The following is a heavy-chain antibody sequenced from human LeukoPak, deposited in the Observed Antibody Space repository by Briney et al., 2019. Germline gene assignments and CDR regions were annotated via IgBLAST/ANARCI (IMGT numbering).Heavy chain of an antibody. D-gene: IGHD6-13*01. Sequence: GESLKISCKGSGYSFTSYWIGWVRQMPGKGLEWMGIIYPGDSDTRYSPSFQGQVTISADKSISTAYLQWSSLKASDTAMYYCARVAAAGYGNYNWFDPWGQGTLVTVSS. CDR1: GYSFTSYW. CDR3: ARVAAAGYGNYNWFDP. V-gene: IGHV5-51*01. J-gene: IGHJ5*02. CDR2: IYPGDSDT.